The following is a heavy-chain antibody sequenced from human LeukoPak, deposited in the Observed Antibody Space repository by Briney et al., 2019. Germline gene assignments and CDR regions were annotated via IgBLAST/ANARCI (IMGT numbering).Heavy chain of an antibody. J-gene: IGHJ6*02. CDR1: GYTFTSYY. D-gene: IGHD3-3*01. Sequence: ASVKVSCKASGYTFTSYYMHWVRQAPGQGLEWMGIINPSGGSTSYAQKFQGRVTMTRDTSTSTVYMELSSLRSEDTAVYYCARHTIFGVELHYYYYGMDVWGQGTTVTVSS. CDR2: INPSGGST. V-gene: IGHV1-46*01. CDR3: ARHTIFGVELHYYYYGMDV.